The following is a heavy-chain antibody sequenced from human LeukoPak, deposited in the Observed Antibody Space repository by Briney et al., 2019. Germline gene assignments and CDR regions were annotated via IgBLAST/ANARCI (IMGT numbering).Heavy chain of an antibody. V-gene: IGHV4-30-4*01. J-gene: IGHJ3*02. D-gene: IGHD2-2*01. CDR2: IYHSGST. CDR1: GDSISSSDSY. CDR3: ATPRRGYCSSTSCPHDAFDI. Sequence: SQTLSLTCTVSGDSISSSDSYWSWIRQPPGKGLEWIGFIYHSGSTYYNPSLKSRVTISVDTSKNQFSLKLNSVTAADTAVYYCATPRRGYCSSTSCPHDAFDIWGQGTMVTVSS.